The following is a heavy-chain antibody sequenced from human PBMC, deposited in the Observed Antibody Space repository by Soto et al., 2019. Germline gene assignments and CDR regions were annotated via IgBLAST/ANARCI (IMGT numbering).Heavy chain of an antibody. CDR1: GGTFSSYA. D-gene: IGHD3-10*01. CDR3: AKGSGSYYNDYYYGMDV. J-gene: IGHJ6*02. V-gene: IGHV1-69*01. CDR2: IIPIFGTA. Sequence: QVQLVQSGAEVKKPGSSVKVSCKASGGTFSSYAISWVRQAPGQGLEWMGGIIPIFGTANYAQKFQGRVTITADESTSTAYMELSSLRSEDMAVYYCAKGSGSYYNDYYYGMDVWGQGTTVTVSS.